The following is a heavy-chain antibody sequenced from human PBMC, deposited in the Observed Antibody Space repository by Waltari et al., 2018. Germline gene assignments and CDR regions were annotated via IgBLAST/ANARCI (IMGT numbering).Heavy chain of an antibody. J-gene: IGHJ3*02. Sequence: QVQLQESGPGLVKPSETLSLTCAVSGYSISSGYYWGWIRQPPGKGLEWIGSIYHSGSTDYNPSLQSRVTISVDTSKNQFSLKLSSVTAADTAVYYCARVTAMAKDAFDIWGQGTMVTVSS. V-gene: IGHV4-38-2*01. D-gene: IGHD5-18*01. CDR1: GYSISSGYY. CDR2: IYHSGST. CDR3: ARVTAMAKDAFDI.